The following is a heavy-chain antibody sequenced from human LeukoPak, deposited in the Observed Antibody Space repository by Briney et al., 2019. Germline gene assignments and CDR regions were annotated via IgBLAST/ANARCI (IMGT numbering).Heavy chain of an antibody. CDR3: AREGATVVYFDY. J-gene: IGHJ4*02. V-gene: IGHV1-18*01. D-gene: IGHD4-23*01. CDR2: ISAYNGDT. Sequence: ASVKVSCKTPGYTFTSYGISWVRQAPGQGLEWMRWISAYNGDTNYAQKFQGRVTITADESTSTAYMELSSLRSEDTAVYYCAREGATVVYFDYWGQGTLVTVSS. CDR1: GYTFTSYG.